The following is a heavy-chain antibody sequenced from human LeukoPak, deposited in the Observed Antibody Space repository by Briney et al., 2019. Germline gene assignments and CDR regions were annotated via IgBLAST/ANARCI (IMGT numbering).Heavy chain of an antibody. J-gene: IGHJ4*02. CDR3: AKDTYYDSSGYYY. CDR1: GFTFNSYG. D-gene: IGHD3-22*01. V-gene: IGHV3-30*18. Sequence: GGSLRLSCAASGFTFNSYGMHWVRQAPGKGLEWVAVISYDGSNKYYADSVKGRFTISRDNSKNTLYLQMNSLRAEDTAVYYCAKDTYYDSSGYYYWGQGTLVTVSS. CDR2: ISYDGSNK.